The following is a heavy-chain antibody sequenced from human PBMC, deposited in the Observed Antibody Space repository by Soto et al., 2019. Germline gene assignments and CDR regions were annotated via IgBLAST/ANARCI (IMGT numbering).Heavy chain of an antibody. V-gene: IGHV1-69*02. CDR2: IIPIQNKA. CDR3: AKSLLFVDHAYMDV. D-gene: IGHD2-15*01. CDR1: GGSFMSYS. J-gene: IGHJ6*03. Sequence: QVQLEQSGAELKKPGSSVKVSCEASGGSFMSYSFTWVRQAPGQGLEWMGRIIPIQNKANYALNFQDRVTITADRSTRTVYMELRSLRPEDTAVYYCAKSLLFVDHAYMDVWGKGTTVTVSS.